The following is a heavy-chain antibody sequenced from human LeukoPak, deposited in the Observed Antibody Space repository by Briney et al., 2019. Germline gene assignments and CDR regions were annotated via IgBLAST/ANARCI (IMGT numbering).Heavy chain of an antibody. CDR1: GDSVSSDSGG. CDR2: TYYRSKWYN. V-gene: IGHV6-1*01. Sequence: SQTLSLTCVISGDSVSSDSGGWNWIRQSPSRSLEWLGRTYYRSKWYNDYAVSVKNRITINPDTSKNQFSLQLNSVAPEDTALYYCARDTTRRFDHWGQGTLVTVSS. J-gene: IGHJ4*02. D-gene: IGHD1-26*01. CDR3: ARDTTRRFDH.